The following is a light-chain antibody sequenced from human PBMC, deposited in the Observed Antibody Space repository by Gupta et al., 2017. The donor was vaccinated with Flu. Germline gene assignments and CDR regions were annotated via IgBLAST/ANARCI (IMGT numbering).Light chain of an antibody. CDR2: DTS. V-gene: IGKV3-15*01. CDR3: QQYKEWPPWT. J-gene: IGKJ1*01. Sequence: EIVMTQSPATLSVSPGERATLSCRASQSVSNNLAWYQQKPGQAPRLLIYDTSTRATGIPDRFSGSGSGTEFTLTISSRQSEDFAIYYCQQYKEWPPWTFGQGTKVDIK. CDR1: QSVSNN.